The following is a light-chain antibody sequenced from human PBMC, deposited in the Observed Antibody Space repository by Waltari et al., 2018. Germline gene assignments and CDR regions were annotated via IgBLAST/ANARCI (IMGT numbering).Light chain of an antibody. CDR2: EVT. Sequence: QSGLTQPASVSGSPGQSITISCTGTSSDVGNYNIVSWYQQYPGKAPKLMVYEVTKRTSGVSGRFPGSKSGNTASLTIYGLQSEDEADYYCCSYAGLGIYVFGTGTKVTVL. CDR3: CSYAGLGIYV. V-gene: IGLV2-23*02. CDR1: SSDVGNYNI. J-gene: IGLJ1*01.